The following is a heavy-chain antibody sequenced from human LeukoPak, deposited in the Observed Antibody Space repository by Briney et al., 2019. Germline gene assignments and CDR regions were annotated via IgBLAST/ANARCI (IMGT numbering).Heavy chain of an antibody. D-gene: IGHD6-6*01. Sequence: SETLSLTCAVYGGSFSGYYWSWIRQPPGKGLEWIGEINHSGSTNYNPSLKSRVTISVDTSKNQFSLKLSSVTAADTAVYYCARHRGGQLLDAFDIWGQGTMVTVSS. J-gene: IGHJ3*02. CDR3: ARHRGGQLLDAFDI. CDR2: INHSGST. V-gene: IGHV4-34*01. CDR1: GGSFSGYY.